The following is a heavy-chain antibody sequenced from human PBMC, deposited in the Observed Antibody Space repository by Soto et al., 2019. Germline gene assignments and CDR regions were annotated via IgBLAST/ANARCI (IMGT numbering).Heavy chain of an antibody. D-gene: IGHD3-22*01. J-gene: IGHJ4*02. CDR2: INHSGST. Sequence: PSETLSLTCAVYGGSFSGYYWSWIRQPPGKGLEWIGEINHSGSTNYNPSLKSRVTISVDTSKNQFSLKLSSVTAADTAVYYCARGRYYDSSGYYSDWGQGTLVTVSS. V-gene: IGHV4-34*01. CDR3: ARGRYYDSSGYYSD. CDR1: GGSFSGYY.